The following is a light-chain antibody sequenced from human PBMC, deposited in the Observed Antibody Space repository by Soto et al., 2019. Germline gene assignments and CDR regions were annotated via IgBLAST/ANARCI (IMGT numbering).Light chain of an antibody. CDR2: DDN. V-gene: IGLV1-40*01. J-gene: IGLJ3*02. Sequence: QSALTQTPSVSGAPGQRVTLSFTGTNSSIGAGFGVHWYQHVPGTAPRLLMYDDNNRPSGGPARFSCSRSGTSASLAISGIQADDEADYYCQSYDSSLIGAVFGGGTKLTVL. CDR1: NSSIGAGFG. CDR3: QSYDSSLIGAV.